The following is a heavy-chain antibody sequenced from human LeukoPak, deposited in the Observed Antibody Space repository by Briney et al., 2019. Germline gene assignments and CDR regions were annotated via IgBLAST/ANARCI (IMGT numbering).Heavy chain of an antibody. CDR1: GFTFSSYG. V-gene: IGHV3-30*18. J-gene: IGHJ4*02. CDR3: AKGGGTGYSSSWYSN. Sequence: PGGSLRLSCAASGFTFSSYGMHWVRQAPGKGLEWVAVLSFDESNKYYADSVKGRFTISRDNSKNTLYLQMNSLRPEGTAVYYCAKGGGTGYSSSWYSNWGQGTMVTVSS. D-gene: IGHD6-13*01. CDR2: LSFDESNK.